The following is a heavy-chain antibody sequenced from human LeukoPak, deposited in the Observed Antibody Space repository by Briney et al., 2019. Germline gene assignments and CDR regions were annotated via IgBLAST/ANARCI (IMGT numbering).Heavy chain of an antibody. CDR1: GFIFGAYM. CDR3: ARRRLIDGSERGWLDS. J-gene: IGHJ5*01. Sequence: GGSLRLSCAASGFIFGAYMMIWVRQAPGKGLEWVSTITGSSGTAYCDSVRGRFTASRDNSKNSLFLEMTSLRVEDTAVYYCARRRLIDGSERGWLDSWGQGTLVSVSS. D-gene: IGHD3-10*01. CDR2: ITGSSGTA. V-gene: IGHV3-23*01.